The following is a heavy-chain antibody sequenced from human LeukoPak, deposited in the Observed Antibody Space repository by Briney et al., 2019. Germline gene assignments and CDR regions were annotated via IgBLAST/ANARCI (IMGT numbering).Heavy chain of an antibody. J-gene: IGHJ4*02. Sequence: GASVKVSCKTSGYFFSHYGISWVRQAPGQGPEWLGWISGFNDNTNYAQRVQGRLTMTTDTATSTAYMELRSLRSDDTAVYYCARERGTWSLWGQGTLVTVSS. CDR1: GYFFSHYG. V-gene: IGHV1-18*01. D-gene: IGHD1-26*01. CDR2: ISGFNDNT. CDR3: ARERGTWSL.